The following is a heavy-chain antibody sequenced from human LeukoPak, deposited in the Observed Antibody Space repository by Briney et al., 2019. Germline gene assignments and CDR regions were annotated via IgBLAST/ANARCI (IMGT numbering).Heavy chain of an antibody. Sequence: GGSLRLSCATSGFPFETNAMSWVRQAPGKGLEWVANIKEDGSEINYVDSVKGRFTISRDSAKNSLYLQMNSLRVDDTAVYYCARDRGYSTFDYWGQGTLVTVSP. J-gene: IGHJ4*02. CDR2: IKEDGSEI. V-gene: IGHV3-7*01. CDR1: GFPFETNA. CDR3: ARDRGYSTFDY. D-gene: IGHD4-23*01.